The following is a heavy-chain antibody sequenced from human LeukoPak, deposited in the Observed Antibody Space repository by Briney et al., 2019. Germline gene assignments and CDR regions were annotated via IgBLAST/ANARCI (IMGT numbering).Heavy chain of an antibody. Sequence: PGGSLRLSCAASGFTFSSYAMSWVRQAPGKGLEWVSAISGSGGSTFYADSVKGRFTISRDNSKNTLYLQVNSLRAEDTAVYYCAKDRSKPRVYYYMDVWGKGTTVTVSS. CDR2: ISGSGGST. CDR3: AKDRSKPRVYYYMDV. V-gene: IGHV3-23*01. J-gene: IGHJ6*03. CDR1: GFTFSSYA.